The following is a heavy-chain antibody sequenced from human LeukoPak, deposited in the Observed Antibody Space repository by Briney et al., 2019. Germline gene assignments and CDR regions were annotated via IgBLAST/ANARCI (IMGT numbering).Heavy chain of an antibody. CDR3: AKSSLRSPEYFDY. Sequence: GGSLRLSCAASGFTFSSYEMNWVRQAPGKGLEWVSAISGSGGSTYYADSVKGRFTISRDNSKNTLYLQMNSLRAEDTAVYYCAKSSLRSPEYFDYWGQGTLVTVSS. CDR2: ISGSGGST. V-gene: IGHV3-23*01. J-gene: IGHJ4*02. CDR1: GFTFSSYE. D-gene: IGHD6-6*01.